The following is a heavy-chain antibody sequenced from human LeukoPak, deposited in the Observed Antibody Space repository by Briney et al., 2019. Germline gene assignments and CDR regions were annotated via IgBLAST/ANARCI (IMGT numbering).Heavy chain of an antibody. CDR3: VRDLNWAFDY. V-gene: IGHV3-48*01. CDR2: IRSESSST. CDR1: GFTFSRYT. D-gene: IGHD3-16*01. J-gene: IGHJ4*02. Sequence: GGSLRLSCAAAGFTFSRYTMNWVRQAPGKELEWISNIRSESSSTTYADSVKGRFTISRDNAKNSLYLQINSLRAEDTAVYYCVRDLNWAFDYWGQGTLVTVSS.